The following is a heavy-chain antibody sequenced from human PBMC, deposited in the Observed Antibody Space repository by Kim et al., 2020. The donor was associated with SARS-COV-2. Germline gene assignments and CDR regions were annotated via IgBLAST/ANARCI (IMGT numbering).Heavy chain of an antibody. Sequence: SETLSLTCTVSGGSISSYYWSWIRQPPGKGLEWIGYIYYSGSTNYNPSLTSRVTISVDTSKNQFSLKLSSVTAADTAVYYCARSGYYGSGSYSYGLDVWG. CDR2: IYYSGST. V-gene: IGHV4-59*01. CDR1: GGSISSYY. CDR3: ARSGYYGSGSYSYGLDV. J-gene: IGHJ6*01. D-gene: IGHD3-10*01.